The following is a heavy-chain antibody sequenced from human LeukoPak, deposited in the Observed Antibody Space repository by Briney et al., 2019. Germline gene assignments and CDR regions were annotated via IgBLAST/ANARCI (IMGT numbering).Heavy chain of an antibody. V-gene: IGHV3-48*01. D-gene: IGHD4-11*01. CDR1: GFTFSSYS. CDR3: ARQDSSLVDY. Sequence: GGSLRLSRGASGFTFSSYSMNWVRQAPGKGLEWISYISGISSSIYYADSVKGRFTISRDNAKNSLYLQMNSLRAEDTAVYYCARQDSSLVDYWGQGTLVTVSS. J-gene: IGHJ4*02. CDR2: ISGISSSI.